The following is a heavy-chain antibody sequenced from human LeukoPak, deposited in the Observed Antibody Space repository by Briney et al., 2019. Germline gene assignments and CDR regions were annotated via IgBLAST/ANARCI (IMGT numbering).Heavy chain of an antibody. V-gene: IGHV1-18*01. Sequence: ASVKVSCKASGYTFTTYGISWVRQAPGQGLEWMGWISAYNGNTNYAQKFQGRVTMTTDTSTGTAYMDLRNLRSDDTAMYYCARNGRVRRVVKDLFEYWGQGTLVAVSS. D-gene: IGHD3-10*01. CDR2: ISAYNGNT. J-gene: IGHJ4*02. CDR1: GYTFTTYG. CDR3: ARNGRVRRVVKDLFEY.